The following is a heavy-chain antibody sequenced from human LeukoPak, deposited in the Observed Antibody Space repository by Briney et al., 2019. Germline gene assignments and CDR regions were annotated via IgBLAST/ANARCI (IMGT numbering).Heavy chain of an antibody. J-gene: IGHJ6*03. CDR3: ARDGSREDYYMDV. V-gene: IGHV3-21*01. CDR1: GFTFSSYS. Sequence: PGGSLRLSCAASGFTFSSYSMNWGGRAPGKGLEWFSSISSSSSYIYYADSVKGRFTISRDNAKNSLYLQMNSLRAEDTAVYYCARDGSREDYYMDVWGKGTTVTVSS. D-gene: IGHD1-26*01. CDR2: ISSSSSYI.